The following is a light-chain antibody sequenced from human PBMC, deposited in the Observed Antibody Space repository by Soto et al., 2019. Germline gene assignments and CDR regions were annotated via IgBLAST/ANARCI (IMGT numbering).Light chain of an antibody. V-gene: IGKV4-1*01. CDR3: QQYYSIPLT. J-gene: IGKJ4*01. CDR2: WAS. Sequence: DIVMTQSPDSLAVSLGERATINCKSSQSVLYSSDNNNYLAWYQQKPGQPPKLLIYWASTRESGVPDRFSGGGSGTDFALTISSLQAEDVAVYCCQQYYSIPLTFGGGTKVEIK. CDR1: QSVLYSSDNNNY.